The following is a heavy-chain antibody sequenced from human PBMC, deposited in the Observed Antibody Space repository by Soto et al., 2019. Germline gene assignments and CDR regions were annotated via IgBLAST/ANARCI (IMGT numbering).Heavy chain of an antibody. CDR3: ARSGGSVNWFDP. J-gene: IGHJ5*02. V-gene: IGHV1-8*01. Sequence: MKVSCRASGYTFTSYDINWVGQATGQGLEWMGWMNPNSGNTGYAQKFQGRVTMTRNTSISTAYMELSSLRSEDTAVYYCARSGGSVNWFDPWGQGTLVTVSS. D-gene: IGHD2-15*01. CDR1: GYTFTSYD. CDR2: MNPNSGNT.